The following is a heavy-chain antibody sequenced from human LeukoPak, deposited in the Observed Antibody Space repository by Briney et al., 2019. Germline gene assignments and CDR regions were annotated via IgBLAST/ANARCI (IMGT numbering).Heavy chain of an antibody. J-gene: IGHJ4*02. CDR3: AKRGLVIRVILVGFHKEAYYFDS. Sequence: GGSLRLSCAVSGITLSNYGMSWVRQAPGKGLEWVAGISDSGGRTNYADSVKGRFTISRDNPKNTLYLQMNSLRAEDTAVYFCAKRGLVIRVILVGFHKEAYYFDSWGQGALVTVSS. D-gene: IGHD3-22*01. V-gene: IGHV3-23*01. CDR2: ISDSGGRT. CDR1: GITLSNYG.